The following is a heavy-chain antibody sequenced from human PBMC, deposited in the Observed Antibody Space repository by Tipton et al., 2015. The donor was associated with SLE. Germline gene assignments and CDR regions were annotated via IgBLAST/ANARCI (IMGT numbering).Heavy chain of an antibody. CDR2: ISYDGSNK. CDR1: GFTFSSYA. CDR3: ARDPNDSSGYYLGWYFDL. Sequence: SLRLSCAASGFTFSSYAMHWVRQAPGKGLEWVAVISYDGSNKYYADSVKGRFTISRDNSKNTLYLQMNSLRAEDTAVYYCARDPNDSSGYYLGWYFDLWGRGTLVTVSS. V-gene: IGHV3-30*04. J-gene: IGHJ2*01. D-gene: IGHD3-22*01.